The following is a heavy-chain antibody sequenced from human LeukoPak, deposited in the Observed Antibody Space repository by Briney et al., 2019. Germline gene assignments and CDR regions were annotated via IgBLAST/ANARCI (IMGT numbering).Heavy chain of an antibody. Sequence: SETLSLTCTVSGGSISSYYWSWIRQPAGKGLEWIGRIYTSGSTNYNPSLKRRVTMSVDTSKNQFSLKLSSVTAADTAVYYCARISYYYGSGSYYIFDYWGQGTLVTVSS. V-gene: IGHV4-4*07. CDR1: GGSISSYY. CDR2: IYTSGST. D-gene: IGHD3-10*01. J-gene: IGHJ4*02. CDR3: ARISYYYGSGSYYIFDY.